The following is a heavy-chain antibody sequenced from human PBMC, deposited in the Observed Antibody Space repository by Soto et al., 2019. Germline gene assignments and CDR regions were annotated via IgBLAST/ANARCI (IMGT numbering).Heavy chain of an antibody. D-gene: IGHD3-22*01. CDR1: GYTFTGNA. V-gene: IGHV1-3*04. CDR3: ATEGYDSSSYPLGY. Sequence: GASVKVSCKASGYTFTGNAMHWVRQAPGQRLEWMGWINTGNGNTKYSQKFQGRVTISRDTSATTTYMELSSLRFEDTAVYYCATEGYDSSSYPLGYWGQGTPVTVSS. J-gene: IGHJ4*02. CDR2: INTGNGNT.